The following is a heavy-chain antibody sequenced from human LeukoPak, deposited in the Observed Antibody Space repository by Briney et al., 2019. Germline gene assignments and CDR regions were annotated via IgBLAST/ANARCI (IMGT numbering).Heavy chain of an antibody. CDR3: AKGRPWGDDAFDI. Sequence: GGSLRLSCAASGFVFSDYAMSWVREAPGTGLEWGSGISGSGGFTYNGDSVKGRFTISRDNSKNTLYLQMNSLRAEDTAVYYCAKGRPWGDDAFDIWGQGTMVTVSS. V-gene: IGHV3-23*01. CDR1: GFVFSDYA. CDR2: ISGSGGFT. D-gene: IGHD3-16*01. J-gene: IGHJ3*02.